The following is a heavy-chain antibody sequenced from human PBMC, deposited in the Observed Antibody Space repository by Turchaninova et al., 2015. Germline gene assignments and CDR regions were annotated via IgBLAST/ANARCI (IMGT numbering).Heavy chain of an antibody. V-gene: IGHV3-48*03. J-gene: IGHJ4*02. CDR3: ARDHNWAFDY. Sequence: EVQLVESGGGLVQPGGSLRLSCAASGFTFSTYTMNWVRQAPGKGGGWVANLGWSDTSKYSADSVKGRLTISRDSAKNSLFLQMNSLGAEYTAVYYCARDHNWAFDYWGQGTLVTVSS. CDR2: LGWSDTSK. D-gene: IGHD1-1*01. CDR1: GFTFSTYT.